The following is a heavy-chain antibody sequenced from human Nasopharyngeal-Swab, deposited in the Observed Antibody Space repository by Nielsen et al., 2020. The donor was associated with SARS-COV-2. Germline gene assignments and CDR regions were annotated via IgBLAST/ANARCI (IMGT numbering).Heavy chain of an antibody. V-gene: IGHV3-21*04. Sequence: GESLKISCAASGFTFSSYSMNWVRQAPGKGLEWVSSISSSSSYIYYADSVKGRFTISRDNSKNTLYLQMNSLRDEDTAVYYCAKCRSTTCWQYGVDVWGQGTTVTVSS. D-gene: IGHD2/OR15-2a*01. J-gene: IGHJ6*02. CDR1: GFTFSSYS. CDR2: ISSSSSYI. CDR3: AKCRSTTCWQYGVDV.